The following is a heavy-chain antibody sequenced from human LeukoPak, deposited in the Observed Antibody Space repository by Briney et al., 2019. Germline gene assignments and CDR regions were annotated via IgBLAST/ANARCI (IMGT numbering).Heavy chain of an antibody. Sequence: XGSLRLSCAASGFRFSNYAMNWVRQAPGKGLEWVSVNIGSSGSTFYADSVKGRLTISRDNSKNPLYLQMNSLRAEDTAVYYCAKDMVRGVIITVYYYYGMDVWGQGTTVTVSS. CDR3: AKDMVRGVIITVYYYYGMDV. D-gene: IGHD3-10*01. V-gene: IGHV3-23*01. CDR1: GFRFSNYA. CDR2: NIGSSGST. J-gene: IGHJ6*02.